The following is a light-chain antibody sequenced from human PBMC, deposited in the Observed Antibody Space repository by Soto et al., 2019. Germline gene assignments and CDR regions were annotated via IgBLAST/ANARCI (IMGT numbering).Light chain of an antibody. J-gene: IGKJ1*01. Sequence: DIQMTQSPSTLSASVGDRVTITCRASQSISSWLAWYQQKPGKAPKLLIYKASNLQSGVPSRFSGSGSGTEFFLAISRLQPDDSATYYCQQYNDNWTFGQGTKV. CDR1: QSISSW. V-gene: IGKV1-5*03. CDR2: KAS. CDR3: QQYNDNWT.